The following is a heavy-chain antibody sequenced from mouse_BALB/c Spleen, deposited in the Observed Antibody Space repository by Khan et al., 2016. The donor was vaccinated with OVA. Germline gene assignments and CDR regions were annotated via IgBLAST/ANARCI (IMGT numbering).Heavy chain of an antibody. D-gene: IGHD2-14*01. Sequence: EVKLLESGPDLVKPGASVKISCKASGYSFTLYYMTWVKQSHGKSLEWIGRVNPNTGGSDYNQEFKGKAILTVDKSSNTDYMELHSLTSEDSAVYYCERGYDFFAYWGQGTLVTVSA. CDR2: VNPNTGGS. CDR1: GYSFTLYY. J-gene: IGHJ3*01. CDR3: ERGYDFFAY. V-gene: IGHV1-43*01.